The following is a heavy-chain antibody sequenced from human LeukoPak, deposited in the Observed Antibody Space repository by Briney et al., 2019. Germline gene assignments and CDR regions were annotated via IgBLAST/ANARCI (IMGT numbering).Heavy chain of an antibody. V-gene: IGHV4-59*01. CDR3: AREDPQTTVPEGMDV. CDR2: VYYTGTT. J-gene: IGHJ6*02. D-gene: IGHD4-17*01. CDR1: GGSISTYY. Sequence: SETLSLTCSVSGGSISTYYWSWIRQLPGKGLEWIGYVYYTGTTNYNPSLRSRVTISVDTSRNQFSLRLSSVTAADTAVYYCAREDPQTTVPEGMDVWGHGTTVIVSS.